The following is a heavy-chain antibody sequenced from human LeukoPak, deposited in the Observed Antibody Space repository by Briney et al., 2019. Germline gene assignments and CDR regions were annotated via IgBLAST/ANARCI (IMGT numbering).Heavy chain of an antibody. CDR1: GYIFSSYH. V-gene: IGHV1-46*01. D-gene: IGHD3-10*01. CDR3: ATGYGYYGSVYAFDI. J-gene: IGHJ3*02. Sequence: ASVKVSCKASGYIFSSYHIHWVRQAPGQGLEWMGIINPTGYSTNYAQKFQGRVTMTRDTSTSTVYMELSSLRSEDTAVYYCATGYGYYGSVYAFDIWGQGTMVTVSS. CDR2: INPTGYST.